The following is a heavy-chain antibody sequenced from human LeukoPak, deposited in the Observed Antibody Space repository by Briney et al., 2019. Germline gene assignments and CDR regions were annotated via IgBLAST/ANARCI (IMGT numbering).Heavy chain of an antibody. V-gene: IGHV4-4*07. CDR1: GASISSYY. D-gene: IGHD2-2*01. J-gene: IGHJ6*03. CDR3: ARDRYCSSTSCPGGFYYYYYMDV. CDR2: IYTSGST. Sequence: SETLSLTCTVSGASISSYYWSWIRQPAGKGLEWIGRIYTSGSTNYNPSLKSRVTMSVDTSKNQFSLKLSSVTAADTAVYYCARDRYCSSTSCPGGFYYYYYMDVWGKGTTVTVSS.